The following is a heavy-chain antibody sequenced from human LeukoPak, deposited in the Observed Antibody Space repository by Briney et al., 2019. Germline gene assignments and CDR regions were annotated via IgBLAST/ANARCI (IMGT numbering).Heavy chain of an antibody. CDR3: ARGPRGNWNYPPWDY. D-gene: IGHD1-7*01. CDR2: ISSSTIYI. CDR1: GFIFSSYS. V-gene: IGHV3-21*01. J-gene: IGHJ4*02. Sequence: GGSLRLSCAASGFIFSSYSMNWVRQAPGKGLEWVSSISSSTIYIYYADSVKGRFTISRDNAKNSLYLQMNSLRAEDTAVYYCARGPRGNWNYPPWDYWGQGTLVTVSS.